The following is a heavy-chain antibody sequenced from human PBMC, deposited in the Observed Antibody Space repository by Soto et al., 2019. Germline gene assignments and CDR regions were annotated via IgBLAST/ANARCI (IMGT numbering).Heavy chain of an antibody. CDR3: VRGWYSGNYYTFDA. Sequence: LSVRDPVAHGTRNKHCGRLIRKSGGRGLECIGRIYGSGNTNYIPSLKSRVTMSIDTSKNQFSLKLSSVTAADTAMYYCVRGWYSGNYYTFDAWCQGALVSVAS. J-gene: IGHJ5*02. V-gene: IGHV4-4*07. CDR2: IYGSGNT. D-gene: IGHD1-26*01. CDR1: HGTRNKHC.